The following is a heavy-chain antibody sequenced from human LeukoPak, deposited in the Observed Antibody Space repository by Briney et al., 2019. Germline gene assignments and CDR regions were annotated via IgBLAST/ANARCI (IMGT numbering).Heavy chain of an antibody. Sequence: GGSLRLSCQASGFTLYMYAMSWVRQAPGKGLEWVASMCGTAGCTFYPDSVKGRFTISRDNSKNVLYLRMNSLTAEDTATYYCAKDRPNFHENSGHYYRRDGDSWGQGTLVTVSS. V-gene: IGHV3-23*01. CDR2: MCGTAGCT. CDR1: GFTLYMYA. CDR3: AKDRPNFHENSGHYYRRDGDS. J-gene: IGHJ5*01. D-gene: IGHD3-22*01.